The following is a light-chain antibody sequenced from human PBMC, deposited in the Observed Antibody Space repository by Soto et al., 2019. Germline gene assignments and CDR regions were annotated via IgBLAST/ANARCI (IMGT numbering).Light chain of an antibody. CDR3: WLFGGPRV. CDR2: DAT. V-gene: IGLV7-46*01. J-gene: IGLJ2*01. CDR1: TGAVTSDHY. Sequence: QAVVTQEPSLTVSPGGTVTLTCGSSTGAVTSDHYPYWFQQKPGQAPRALIFDATNKHSWTPARFSGSLLGGKAALTLSGAQPEDEADYYCWLFGGPRVFGGGTKVTVL.